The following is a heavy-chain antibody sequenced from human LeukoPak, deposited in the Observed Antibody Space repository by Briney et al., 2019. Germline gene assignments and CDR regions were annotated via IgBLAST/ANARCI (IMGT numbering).Heavy chain of an antibody. CDR2: IYYSGSI. V-gene: IGHV4-39*07. D-gene: IGHD3-3*01. CDR3: VRGVTPPTLSYDFWSGVPPRVDP. J-gene: IGHJ5*02. CDR1: GRSISSSSYY. Sequence: PSETLSLTCTVSGRSISSSSYYWGRILQPPGKGLEGFGSIYYSGSIYDNPSLKSRVTISVDSSKNQFSLKLSSVTAADTAVYNCVRGVTPPTLSYDFWSGVPPRVDPWGQGTLVTVSS.